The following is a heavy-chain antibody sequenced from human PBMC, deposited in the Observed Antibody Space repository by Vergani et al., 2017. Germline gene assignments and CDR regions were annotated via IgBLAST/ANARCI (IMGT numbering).Heavy chain of an antibody. CDR3: ARDLRNYYGSGVLY. J-gene: IGHJ4*02. Sequence: DVHLAESGGGFFQPGGSLRLSCSASGVTFSSYSMNWVRQAPGKGLEWVSSISSSSSYIYYADSVKGRFTISRDNAKNSLYLQMNSLRAEDTAVYYCARDLRNYYGSGVLYWGQGTLVTVSS. V-gene: IGHV3-21*01. CDR1: GVTFSSYS. D-gene: IGHD3-10*01. CDR2: ISSSSSYI.